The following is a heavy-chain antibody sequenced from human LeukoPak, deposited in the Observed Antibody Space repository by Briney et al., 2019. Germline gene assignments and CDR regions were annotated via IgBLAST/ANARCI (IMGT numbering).Heavy chain of an antibody. CDR1: GYSISSGYY. CDR3: ASLASGYYGSGHYFDY. D-gene: IGHD3-10*01. V-gene: IGHV4-38-2*02. Sequence: SETLSLTCTVSGYSISSGYYWGWIRQPPGKGLEWIGNIYHSGNTYYNPSLKSRVTISVDTSKNQFSLKLSSVTAADTAVYYCASLASGYYGSGHYFDYWGQGTLVTVSS. J-gene: IGHJ4*02. CDR2: IYHSGNT.